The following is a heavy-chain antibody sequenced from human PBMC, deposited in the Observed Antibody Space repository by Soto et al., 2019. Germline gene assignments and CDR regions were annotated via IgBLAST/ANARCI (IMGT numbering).Heavy chain of an antibody. CDR1: EFTFRSYC. CDR2: ISGDGSST. CDR3: ARSLPGTYGAFDL. Sequence: EVQLVDSGGGLVQPGWSLRLSCAASEFTFRSYCMHWVRQSPGKGLVWVSRISGDGSSTNYADSVKGLFTISRDNAKNTVYLQIASLRAADTAVEYCARSLPGTYGAFDLWGQGTMVTVAS. J-gene: IGHJ3*01. D-gene: IGHD1-7*01. V-gene: IGHV3-74*01.